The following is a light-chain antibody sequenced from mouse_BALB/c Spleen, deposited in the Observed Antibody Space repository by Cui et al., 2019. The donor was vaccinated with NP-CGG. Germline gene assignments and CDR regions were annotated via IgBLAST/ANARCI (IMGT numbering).Light chain of an antibody. CDR1: TGAVTTNNF. Sequence: QAVLPQESALTTSPGETVTLTCRSSTGAVTTNNFANWVQEKPDHLFTGLIGGTNNRPPGVPARFSGSLIGDKAALTITGAQTEDEAIYFCVLWYSNHWVFGGGTKLTVL. CDR3: VLWYSNHWV. CDR2: GTN. J-gene: IGLJ1*01. V-gene: IGLV1*01.